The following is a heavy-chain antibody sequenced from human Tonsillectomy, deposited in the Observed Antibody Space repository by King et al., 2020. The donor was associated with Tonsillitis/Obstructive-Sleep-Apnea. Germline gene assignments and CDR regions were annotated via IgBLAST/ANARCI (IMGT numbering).Heavy chain of an antibody. J-gene: IGHJ3*02. CDR1: GFTFSSFG. D-gene: IGHD6-25*01. Sequence: VQLVESGGGVVQPGRSLRLSCAASGFTFSSFGMHWVRQAPGKGLEWVAGISADGNNKDYADSVKGRVTISRDNSKNTLYLQMKSLRAEDTAIYYCAKEQAAWDAFDIWGQGTMVTVSS. V-gene: IGHV3-30*18. CDR2: ISADGNNK. CDR3: AKEQAAWDAFDI.